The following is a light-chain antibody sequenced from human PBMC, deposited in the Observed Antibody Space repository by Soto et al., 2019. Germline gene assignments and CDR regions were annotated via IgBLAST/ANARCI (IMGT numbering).Light chain of an antibody. CDR3: YSHIDATTGA. V-gene: IGLV2-14*03. Sequence: QSALTQPASVSGSPGQSITISCTGTSTDVGANKYVSWYQQHTGKAPKALIYDVTNRPSGVSNRFSGSKSGNTASLTISGLQAEDEADYYCYSHIDATTGAFGGGTKVTVL. CDR1: STDVGANKY. J-gene: IGLJ2*01. CDR2: DVT.